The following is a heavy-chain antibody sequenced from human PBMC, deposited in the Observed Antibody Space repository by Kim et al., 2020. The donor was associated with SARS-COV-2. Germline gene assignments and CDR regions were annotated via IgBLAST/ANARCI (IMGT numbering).Heavy chain of an antibody. CDR1: GFTFSSYG. V-gene: IGHV3-33*06. CDR3: AKDSNWGIVEGKMDV. CDR2: IWYDGSNK. Sequence: GGSLRLSCAASGFTFSSYGMHWVRQAPGKGLEWVAVIWYDGSNKYYADSVKGRFTISRDNSKNTLYLQMNSLRAEDTAVYYCAKDSNWGIVEGKMDVWGQGTTVTVSS. J-gene: IGHJ6*02. D-gene: IGHD2-15*01.